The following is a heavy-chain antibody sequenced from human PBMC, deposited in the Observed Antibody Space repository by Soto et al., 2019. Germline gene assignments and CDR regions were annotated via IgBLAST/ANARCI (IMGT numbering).Heavy chain of an antibody. V-gene: IGHV1-18*01. CDR2: ISAYNGNT. CDR3: ARFEVGYSGHIYYYYGMDV. J-gene: IGHJ6*02. CDR1: GYTFTSYG. D-gene: IGHD5-12*01. Sequence: GASVKVSCKASGYTFTSYGISWVRQAPGQGLEWMGWISAYNGNTNYAQKLQGRVTMTTDTSTSTAYMELRSLRSDDTAVYYCARFEVGYSGHIYYYYGMDVWGQGTTVTVSS.